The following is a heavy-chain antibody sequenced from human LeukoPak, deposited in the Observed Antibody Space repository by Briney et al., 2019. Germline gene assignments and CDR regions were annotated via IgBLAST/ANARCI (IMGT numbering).Heavy chain of an antibody. CDR3: AKDHYDILTGPYDN. V-gene: IGHV3-23*01. J-gene: IGHJ4*02. CDR1: GFTFSTYA. D-gene: IGHD3-9*01. Sequence: PGGSLRLSCAASGFTFSTYAMTWVPQAPGKGLEWVSAIRGNGGATYYADSVKGRFTISRDNSKNTLYLQMNSLRAEDTAVYYCAKDHYDILTGPYDNWGQGTLVTVSS. CDR2: IRGNGGAT.